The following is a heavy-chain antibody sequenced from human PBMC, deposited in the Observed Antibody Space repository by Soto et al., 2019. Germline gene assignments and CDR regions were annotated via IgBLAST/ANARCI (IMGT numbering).Heavy chain of an antibody. CDR3: AKRVEHIRDYGDAFDI. V-gene: IGHV3-23*01. J-gene: IGHJ3*02. Sequence: GGSLRLSCAASGFTFSSYAMSWVRQAPGKGLEWVSAISGSGGSTYYADSVKGRFTISRDNSKNTLYLQMNSLRAEDTAVYYCAKRVEHIRDYGDAFDIWGQGTMVTVSS. CDR2: ISGSGGST. D-gene: IGHD4-17*01. CDR1: GFTFSSYA.